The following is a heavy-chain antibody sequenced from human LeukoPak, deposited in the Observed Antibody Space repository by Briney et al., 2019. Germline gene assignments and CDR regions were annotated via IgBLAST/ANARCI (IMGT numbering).Heavy chain of an antibody. Sequence: PGGSLRLSCAASGFTFSSYAMHWVRQAPGKGLEWVAVISYDGSNKYYADSVKGRFTISRDNSKNTLYLQMNSLRAEDTAVYYCAREAGYRVVVAAGYYYYGMDVWGQGTTVTVSS. CDR3: AREAGYRVVVAAGYYYYGMDV. CDR1: GFTFSSYA. V-gene: IGHV3-30-3*01. J-gene: IGHJ6*02. D-gene: IGHD2-15*01. CDR2: ISYDGSNK.